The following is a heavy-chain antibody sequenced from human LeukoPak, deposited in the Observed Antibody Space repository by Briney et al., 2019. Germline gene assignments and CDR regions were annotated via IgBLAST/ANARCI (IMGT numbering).Heavy chain of an antibody. CDR3: ARGYCSSTSCYFTDY. CDR2: ISAYNGNT. D-gene: IGHD2-2*01. CDR1: GYTFTSYG. V-gene: IGHV1-18*01. Sequence: ASVKVPCKASGYTFTSYGISWVRQAPGQGLEWMGWISAYNGNTNYAQKPQGRVTMTTDTSTSTAYMELRSLRSDDTAVYYCARGYCSSTSCYFTDYWGQGTLVTVSS. J-gene: IGHJ4*02.